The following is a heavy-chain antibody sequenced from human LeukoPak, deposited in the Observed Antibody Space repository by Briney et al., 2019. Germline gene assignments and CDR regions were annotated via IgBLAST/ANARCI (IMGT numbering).Heavy chain of an antibody. V-gene: IGHV1-8*01. CDR2: MNPNSGNT. D-gene: IGHD3-10*01. CDR1: GYTFTSYD. Sequence: ASVKVSCKASGYTFTSYDINWVRQATGQGLEWMGWMNPNSGNTGYAQKFQGRVTMTRDTSISTAYMELSRLRSDDTAVYYCASWRWGSGSYYKDYWGQGTLVTVSS. J-gene: IGHJ4*02. CDR3: ASWRWGSGSYYKDY.